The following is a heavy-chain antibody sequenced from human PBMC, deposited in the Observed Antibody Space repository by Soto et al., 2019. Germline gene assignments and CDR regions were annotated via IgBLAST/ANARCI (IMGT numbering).Heavy chain of an antibody. J-gene: IGHJ4*02. CDR3: ARDLNYYDSSALGCFDY. CDR2: ISYDGSNK. D-gene: IGHD3-22*01. CDR1: GFTFSSYA. Sequence: GGSLRLSCAASGFTFSSYAMHWVRQAPGKGLEWVAVISYDGSNKYYADSVKGRFTISRDNSKNTLYLQMNSLRAEDTAVYYCARDLNYYDSSALGCFDYWGQGTLVTVSS. V-gene: IGHV3-30-3*01.